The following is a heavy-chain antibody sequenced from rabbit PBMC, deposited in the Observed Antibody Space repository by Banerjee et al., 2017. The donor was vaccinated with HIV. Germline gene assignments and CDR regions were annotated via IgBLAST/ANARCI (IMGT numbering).Heavy chain of an antibody. D-gene: IGHD6-1*01. CDR2: IYAGSSGNT. V-gene: IGHV1S45*01. Sequence: QEQLKESGGGLVQPGGSLKLSCKASGLDFSSSYYMCWVRQAPGKGLEWIACIYAGSSGNTYYASWAKGRFTISKTSSTTVTLQMTSLTAADTATYFCARGYGVSGGYAVWWLDLWGQGTLVTVS. CDR1: GLDFSSSYY. J-gene: IGHJ5*01. CDR3: ARGYGVSGGYAVWWLDL.